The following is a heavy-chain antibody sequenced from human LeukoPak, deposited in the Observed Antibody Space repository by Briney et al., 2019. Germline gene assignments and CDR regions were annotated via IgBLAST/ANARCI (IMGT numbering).Heavy chain of an antibody. V-gene: IGHV1-69*06. Sequence: GASVKVSCKASGYTFTSYDINWVRQATGQGLEWMGGIIPIFGTANYAQKFQGRVTITADKSTSTAYMELSSLRSEDTAVYYCARGRSELTYYYYYMDVWGKGTTVTVSS. CDR3: ARGRSELTYYYYYMDV. J-gene: IGHJ6*03. CDR2: IIPIFGTA. D-gene: IGHD1-26*01. CDR1: GYTFTSYD.